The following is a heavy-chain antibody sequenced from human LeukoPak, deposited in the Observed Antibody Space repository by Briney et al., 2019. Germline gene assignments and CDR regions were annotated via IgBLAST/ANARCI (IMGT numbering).Heavy chain of an antibody. Sequence: GGSLRLSCAASGFTFSNYWTHWVRQAPGKGLVWVSRINTDGSSTTYADSVKGQFTISRDDAKNTLYLQMNSLRAEDTAVYYCARTVPGYFFDYWGQGTLVTVSS. CDR3: ARTVPGYFFDY. V-gene: IGHV3-74*01. D-gene: IGHD3-10*01. CDR1: GFTFSNYW. J-gene: IGHJ4*02. CDR2: INTDGSST.